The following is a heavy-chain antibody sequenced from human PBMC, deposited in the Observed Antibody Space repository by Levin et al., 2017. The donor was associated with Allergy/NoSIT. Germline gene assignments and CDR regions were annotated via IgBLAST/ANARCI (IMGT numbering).Heavy chain of an antibody. J-gene: IGHJ4*02. CDR3: ARDPTYSGSI. D-gene: IGHD5-12*01. Sequence: GESLKISCAGSGFAFSRYWMSWVRQAPGRGLEWLANIKYDGGEKYYVDSVKGRFTISRDNAKNSLYLQMNSLTADDAAVYYCARDPTYSGSIWGQGTLVTVSS. CDR1: GFAFSRYW. V-gene: IGHV3-7*01. CDR2: IKYDGGEK.